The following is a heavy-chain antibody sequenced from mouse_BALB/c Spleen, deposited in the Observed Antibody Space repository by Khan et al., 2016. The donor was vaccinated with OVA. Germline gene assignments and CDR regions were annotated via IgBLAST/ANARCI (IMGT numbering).Heavy chain of an antibody. Sequence: QVQLQQSGAELARPGASVKLSCKASGYTFTDYYINWVKQRTGQGLEWIGEISTGSGDTYYNEKFKGKATLTADKSSTTAYMQLSSLTSEASACYFCARRNYFGYTVAYWGQGSLVTVSA. J-gene: IGHJ3*01. CDR2: ISTGSGDT. D-gene: IGHD1-2*01. CDR1: GYTFTDYY. V-gene: IGHV1-77*01. CDR3: ARRNYFGYTVAY.